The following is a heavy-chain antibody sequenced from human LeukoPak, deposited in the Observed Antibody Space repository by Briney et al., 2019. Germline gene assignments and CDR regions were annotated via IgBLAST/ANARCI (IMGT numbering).Heavy chain of an antibody. J-gene: IGHJ4*02. D-gene: IGHD2-2*01. CDR3: LVVPAAVIDY. CDR2: IRSKANSYAT. CDR1: GFTFSGSA. Sequence: GGSLKLSCAASGFTFSGSAMHWVRQASGKGLEWVGRIRSKANSYATAYAASVKGRFTISRDDSKNTAYLQMNSLKTGDTAVYYCLVVPAAVIDYWGQGTLVTVSS. V-gene: IGHV3-73*01.